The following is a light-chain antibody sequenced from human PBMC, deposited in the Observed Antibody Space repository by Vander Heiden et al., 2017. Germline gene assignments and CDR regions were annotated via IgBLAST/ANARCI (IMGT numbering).Light chain of an antibody. V-gene: IGKV3-11*01. CDR1: QSVSSY. CDR3: QQRSNWNT. CDR2: DAS. Sequence: EIVLTQSPATLSLSPGERATLSCRASQSVSSYSAWYQQKPGQAPRLLIYDASNRATGIPARFSGSGSGTDFTLTISSLEPEDFAVYYCQQRSNWNTFGQGTKLEIK. J-gene: IGKJ2*01.